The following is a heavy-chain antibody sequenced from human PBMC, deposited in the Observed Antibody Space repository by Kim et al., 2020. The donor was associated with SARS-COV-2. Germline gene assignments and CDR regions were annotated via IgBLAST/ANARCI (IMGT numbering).Heavy chain of an antibody. CDR2: ISYDGSNK. D-gene: IGHD5-12*01. V-gene: IGHV3-30-3*01. CDR1: GFTFSSYA. Sequence: GGSLRLSCAASGFTFSSYAMHWVRQAPGKGLEWVAVISYDGSNKYYADSVKGRFTISRDNSKNTLYLQMNSLRAEDTAVYYCARGRGGYELDYWGQGTLVTVSS. J-gene: IGHJ4*02. CDR3: ARGRGGYELDY.